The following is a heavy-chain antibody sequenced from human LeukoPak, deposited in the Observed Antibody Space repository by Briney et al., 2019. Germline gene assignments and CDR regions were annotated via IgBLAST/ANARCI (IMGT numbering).Heavy chain of an antibody. CDR2: INHSGST. Sequence: LETLSLTCAVYGGSFSGYYWSWIRQPPGKGLEWIGEINHSGSTNYNPSLKSRVTISVETSKNQFSLKLSSVTGADTAVYYCARGGRWLQFRDWGQGTLVTVSS. CDR1: GGSFSGYY. D-gene: IGHD5-24*01. V-gene: IGHV4-34*01. CDR3: ARGGRWLQFRD. J-gene: IGHJ4*02.